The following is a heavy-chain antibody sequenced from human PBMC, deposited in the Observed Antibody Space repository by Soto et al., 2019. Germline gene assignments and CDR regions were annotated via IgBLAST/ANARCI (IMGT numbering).Heavy chain of an antibody. D-gene: IGHD3-10*01. J-gene: IGHJ4*03. CDR1: GGSISSGDYY. CDR2: IYYSGST. Sequence: QVQLQESGPGLVKPSQTLSLTCTVSGGSISSGDYYWSWIRQPPGKGLEWIGYIYYSGSTYYNPSLKSRVTLTLSTAKDPVSLKAGSVAAGDPAVEFWGRVGSEIGVRPFCYWGQGTLVTVSS. CDR3: GRVGSEIGVRPFCY. V-gene: IGHV4-30-4*01.